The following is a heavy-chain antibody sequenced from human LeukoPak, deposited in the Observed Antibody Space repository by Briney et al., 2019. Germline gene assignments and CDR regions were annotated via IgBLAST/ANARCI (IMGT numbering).Heavy chain of an antibody. CDR2: IKRTTEGGTT. CDR1: EFSFANCW. V-gene: IGHV3-15*01. J-gene: IGHJ4*02. D-gene: IGHD7-27*01. CDR3: VAGLGTTDVDY. Sequence: GGSLRLSCVASEFSFANCWVSWVRQAPGKGLEWVARIKRTTEGGTTDYAAPVKGRFTISRDDSINTLHLQMNSLKTDDAVVYFCVAGLGTTDVDYWGQGTLVTVSS.